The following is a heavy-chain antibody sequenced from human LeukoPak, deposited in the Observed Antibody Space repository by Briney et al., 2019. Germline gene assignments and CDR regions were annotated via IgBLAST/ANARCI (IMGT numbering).Heavy chain of an antibody. J-gene: IGHJ4*02. CDR1: GYTFTSYG. CDR3: ARGRRDYYGSGSYID. CDR2: ISAYNGNT. V-gene: IGHV1-18*01. D-gene: IGHD3-10*01. Sequence: ASVKVSCKASGYTFTSYGISWVRQAPGQGPEWMGWISAYNGNTNYAQKFQGRVTMTRDTSISTAYMELSRLRSDDTAVYYCARGRRDYYGSGSYIDWGQGTLVTVSS.